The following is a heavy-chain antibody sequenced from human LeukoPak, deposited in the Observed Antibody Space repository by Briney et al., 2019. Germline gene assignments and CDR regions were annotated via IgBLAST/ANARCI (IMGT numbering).Heavy chain of an antibody. J-gene: IGHJ4*02. V-gene: IGHV3-23*01. Sequence: GGSLRLSCAASGFTFSSSAMSWVRQAPGKGLEWVSGISGSGGSTYYADSVKGRFTISRDNSKNTLYLQMNSLRAEDTAVYYCAKALVVTMIVVVITPFDYWGQGTLVTVSS. CDR2: ISGSGGST. D-gene: IGHD3-22*01. CDR1: GFTFSSSA. CDR3: AKALVVTMIVVVITPFDY.